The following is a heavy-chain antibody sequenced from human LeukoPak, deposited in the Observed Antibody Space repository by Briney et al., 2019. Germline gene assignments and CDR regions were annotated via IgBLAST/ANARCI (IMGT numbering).Heavy chain of an antibody. CDR1: GFTLSSYR. CDR2: INQDGSEK. D-gene: IGHD1-14*01. V-gene: IGHV3-7*01. CDR3: VTGNY. Sequence: PGGSLRLSCAASGFTLSSYRMTWVRQAPGKGLEWVANINQDGSEKNYVDSARGRFTISRDNAKNSLYLQMNSLRAEDTAVYYCVTGNYWGQGTLVTVSS. J-gene: IGHJ4*02.